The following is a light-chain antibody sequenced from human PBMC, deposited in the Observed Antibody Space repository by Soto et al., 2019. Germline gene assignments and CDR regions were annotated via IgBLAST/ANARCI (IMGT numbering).Light chain of an antibody. Sequence: DIQMTQSPSSVSVSVGDRVSSTCRASQGISSWLAWYQEKPGRAPKLLIYTGSSLQSGVPSRFSATGSGTHFTLPIRSLQPEDVVTYYDQQANSYHLTFGGGTKVQIK. J-gene: IGKJ4*01. CDR1: QGISSW. V-gene: IGKV1-12*01. CDR3: QQANSYHLT. CDR2: TGS.